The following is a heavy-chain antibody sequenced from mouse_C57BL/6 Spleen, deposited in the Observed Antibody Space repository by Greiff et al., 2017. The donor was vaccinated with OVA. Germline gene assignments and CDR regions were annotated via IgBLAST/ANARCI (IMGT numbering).Heavy chain of an antibody. CDR1: GYTFTNYW. D-gene: IGHD1-1*01. CDR3: AREGNYYGKEYYFDY. Sequence: VQLQQSGAELVRPGTSVKMSCKASGYTFTNYWIGWAKQRPGHGLEWIGDIYPGGGYTNYTEKFKGKATLTAGKSSSTAYMQFSSLTSEDSAIYSCAREGNYYGKEYYFDYWGQGTTLTVSS. J-gene: IGHJ2*01. CDR2: IYPGGGYT. V-gene: IGHV1-63*01.